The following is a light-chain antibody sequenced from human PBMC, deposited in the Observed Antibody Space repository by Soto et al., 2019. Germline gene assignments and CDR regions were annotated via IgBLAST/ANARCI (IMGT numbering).Light chain of an antibody. Sequence: QSVLTQPASVSGSPGQSVTISCTGTCSDVGSYNLVSWYQQRPGKAPKLMIYEGSKRPSGVSNRFSGSKSDNTASLTISGLQAEDENDYYCCSCAGSSPFFSVFGTGTKVTVL. CDR1: CSDVGSYNL. J-gene: IGLJ1*01. CDR2: EGS. CDR3: CSCAGSSPFFSV. V-gene: IGLV2-23*03.